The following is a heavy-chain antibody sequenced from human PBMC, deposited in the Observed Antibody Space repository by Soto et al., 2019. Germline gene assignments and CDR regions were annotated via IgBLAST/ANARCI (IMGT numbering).Heavy chain of an antibody. D-gene: IGHD3-16*02. J-gene: IGHJ3*02. V-gene: IGHV1-18*01. Sequence: QVQLVQSGAEVKKPGASVKVSCKASGYTFTSYGISWVRQAPGQGLEWMGWISAYNGNTNYAQKLQGRVTMTTDTSTRTAYMELRSRRSDDTAVYYWAREGPDIWGSYRPPYRRSEPFDIWGQGTMVTVSS. CDR2: ISAYNGNT. CDR3: AREGPDIWGSYRPPYRRSEPFDI. CDR1: GYTFTSYG.